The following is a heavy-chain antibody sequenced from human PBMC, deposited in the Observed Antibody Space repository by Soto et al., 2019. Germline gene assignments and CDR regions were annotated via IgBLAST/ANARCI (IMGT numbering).Heavy chain of an antibody. CDR3: ASLTGTTPYYYYYYGMDV. Sequence: GESLKISCKGSGYSFTSYWISWVRQMPGKGLEWMGRIDPSDSYTNYSPSFQGHVTISADKSISTAYLQWSSLKASDTAMYYCASLTGTTPYYYYYYGMDVWGQGTTVTV. V-gene: IGHV5-10-1*01. CDR2: IDPSDSYT. J-gene: IGHJ6*02. D-gene: IGHD1-1*01. CDR1: GYSFTSYW.